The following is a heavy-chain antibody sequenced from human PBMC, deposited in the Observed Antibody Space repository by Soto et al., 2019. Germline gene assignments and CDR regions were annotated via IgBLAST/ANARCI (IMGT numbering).Heavy chain of an antibody. CDR3: AKPYYYDSRAYYYFDH. D-gene: IGHD3-22*01. Sequence: SLIVSCAASSFSFSRVLMYYFRLAPCKGLEWVEILSYGGGHKYYADYVKGRFTISRGNSKNKLYLQMNNLRAEDTAVYYCAKPYYYDSRAYYYFDHWGQGTLVTVSS. V-gene: IGHV3-30*18. CDR2: LSYGGGHK. J-gene: IGHJ4*02. CDR1: SFSFSRVL.